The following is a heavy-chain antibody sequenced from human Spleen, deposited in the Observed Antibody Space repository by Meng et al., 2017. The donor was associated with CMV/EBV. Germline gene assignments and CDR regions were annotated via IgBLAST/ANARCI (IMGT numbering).Heavy chain of an antibody. V-gene: IGHV1-69*08. CDR2: IIPILATP. CDR3: ARAPRVRLSTGYYYYGLDV. Sequence: SVKVSCKPSGGTFSSYTISRVRQAPGQGLEWMGLIIPILATPNYAQKFQGRLTITADKSTSTAYMELSSLRSEDTAVYYCARAPRVRLSTGYYYYGLDVWGQGTLVTVSS. CDR1: GGTFSSYT. D-gene: IGHD2-8*02. J-gene: IGHJ6*02.